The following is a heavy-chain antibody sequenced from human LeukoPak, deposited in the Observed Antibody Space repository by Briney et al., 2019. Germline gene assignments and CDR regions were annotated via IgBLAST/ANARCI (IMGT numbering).Heavy chain of an antibody. CDR3: AKDAAGPEY. CDR1: RLTFSSYS. D-gene: IGHD6-13*01. Sequence: PGGSLRLSCVVSRLTFSSYSMSWVRQAPGKGLEWVSGISASGGDTWYPDSVKGRFTISRDNSKNTLFLQMNSLRLEDTAIYYCAKDAAGPEYWGQGTLVTVSS. V-gene: IGHV3-23*01. J-gene: IGHJ4*02. CDR2: ISASGGDT.